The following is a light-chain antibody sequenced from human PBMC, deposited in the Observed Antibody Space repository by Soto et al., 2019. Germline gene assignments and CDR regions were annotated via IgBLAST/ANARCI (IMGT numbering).Light chain of an antibody. CDR2: GAS. J-gene: IGKJ1*01. CDR3: QQYGSSGT. Sequence: VLPPYPRTLSLPPGERAPLSCRASQSVSNNYLAWYQQKPGQAPRLLIYGASNRATGIPDRFSGSGSGTDFTLTISRLEPEDFAVYYCQQYGSSGTFGQGSKVDIK. V-gene: IGKV3-20*01. CDR1: QSVSNNY.